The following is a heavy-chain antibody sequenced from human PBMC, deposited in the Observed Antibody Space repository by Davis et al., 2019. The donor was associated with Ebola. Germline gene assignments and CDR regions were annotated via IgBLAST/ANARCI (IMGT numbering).Heavy chain of an antibody. CDR3: ARDRGMVSPYYFDY. CDR1: GYTFTSYG. D-gene: IGHD2-21*01. V-gene: IGHV1-18*01. Sequence: ASVKVSCTASGYTFTSYGISWVRQAPGQGLEWMGWISAYNGNTNHAQKLQGRVTMTTDTSTSTAYMELRSLRSDDTAVYYCARDRGMVSPYYFDYWGQGTLVTVSS. CDR2: ISAYNGNT. J-gene: IGHJ4*02.